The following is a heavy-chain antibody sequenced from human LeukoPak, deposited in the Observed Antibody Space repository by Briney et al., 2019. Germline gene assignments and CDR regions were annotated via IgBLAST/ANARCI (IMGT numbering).Heavy chain of an antibody. CDR3: ATTPPRWLRQLGFDY. CDR2: FDPEDGET. Sequence: ASVKVSCKVSGYTLDELSMHWVRQAPGKGLEWMGGFDPEDGETIYAQKFQGRVTMTEDTSTDTAYMELSSLRSEDTAVYYCATTPPRWLRQLGFDYWGQGTLVTVSS. D-gene: IGHD5-24*01. CDR1: GYTLDELS. V-gene: IGHV1-24*01. J-gene: IGHJ4*02.